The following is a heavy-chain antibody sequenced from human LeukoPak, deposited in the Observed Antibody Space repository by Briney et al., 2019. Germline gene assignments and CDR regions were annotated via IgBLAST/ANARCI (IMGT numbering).Heavy chain of an antibody. D-gene: IGHD1-26*01. Sequence: SQTLSLTCAISGDSVSSNSAAWNWNRQSPSRGLKWLSRTNYSSNWYNNYAVSVKSRITINPDTSKNQFSLQLNSVTPEDTAVYYCARQEVGAIGFDYWGQGTLVTVSS. CDR1: GDSVSSNSAA. V-gene: IGHV6-1*01. CDR2: TNYSSNWYN. CDR3: ARQEVGAIGFDY. J-gene: IGHJ4*02.